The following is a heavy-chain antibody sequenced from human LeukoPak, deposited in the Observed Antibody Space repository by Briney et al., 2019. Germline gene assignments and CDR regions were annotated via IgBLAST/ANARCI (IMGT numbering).Heavy chain of an antibody. Sequence: GGSLRLSCAASGFTFSSYGMSWVRQAPGKGLEWVSGINWNGGSTGYADSVKGRFTISRDNAKNSLYLQMNSLRAEDTALYYCAREAVAATDYYYYMDVWGKGTTVTVSS. CDR1: GFTFSSYG. CDR2: INWNGGST. V-gene: IGHV3-20*04. D-gene: IGHD2-15*01. CDR3: AREAVAATDYYYYMDV. J-gene: IGHJ6*03.